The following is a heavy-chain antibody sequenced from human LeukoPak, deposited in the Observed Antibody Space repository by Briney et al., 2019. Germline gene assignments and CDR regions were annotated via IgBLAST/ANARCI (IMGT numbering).Heavy chain of an antibody. J-gene: IGHJ4*02. CDR2: IIPIFGTA. D-gene: IGHD2-2*01. Sequence: GASVKVSCKASGGTFSSYAISWVRQAPGQGLEWMGGIIPIFGTANYAQKFQGRVTITADESTSTAYMELSSLRSEDTAVYYCARDSEDIVVVPAAGGGQGTLVTVSS. CDR3: ARDSEDIVVVPAAG. V-gene: IGHV1-69*13. CDR1: GGTFSSYA.